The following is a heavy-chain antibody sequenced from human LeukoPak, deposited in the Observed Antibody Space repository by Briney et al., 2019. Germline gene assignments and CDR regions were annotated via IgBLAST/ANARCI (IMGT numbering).Heavy chain of an antibody. CDR1: GFTFDHHS. D-gene: IGHD2-21*01. CDR2: ITWDSSRT. Sequence: GGSLRLSCATSGFTFDHHSMHWVRQPPGKGLEWVSLITWDSSRTLYSGSVEGRFTISRDNSKSSLYLQMDSLRTEDTALYYCAKNNAGGDYYHRWGQGTLVTVS. CDR3: AKNNAGGDYYHR. V-gene: IGHV3-43*01. J-gene: IGHJ4*02.